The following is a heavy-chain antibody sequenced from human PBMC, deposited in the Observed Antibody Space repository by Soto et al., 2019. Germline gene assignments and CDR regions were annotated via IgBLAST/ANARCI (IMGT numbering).Heavy chain of an antibody. CDR2: IIPIFGTA. Sequence: QVQLVQSGAEVKKPGSSVKVSCKASGGTFSSYAISWGRQAPGQGLEWMGGIIPIFGTANYAQKVQGRVTITADESTSTAYMELSSLRSEDTAVYYCARDSAGTKDYGDYVTLDYWGQGTLVTVSS. V-gene: IGHV1-69*01. CDR3: ARDSAGTKDYGDYVTLDY. J-gene: IGHJ4*02. D-gene: IGHD4-17*01. CDR1: GGTFSSYA.